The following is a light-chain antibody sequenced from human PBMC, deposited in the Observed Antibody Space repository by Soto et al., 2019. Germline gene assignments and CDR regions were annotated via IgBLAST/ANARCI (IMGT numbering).Light chain of an antibody. J-gene: IGLJ2*01. Sequence: SYXLTQPPSVSVAXXXTAXXTXGGNNIGSKSVHWYQQKPGQAPVLVIYYDSDRPSGIPERFSGSNSGNTATLTISRVEAGDEADYYCQVWDSSSDVVFGGGTKLTVL. V-gene: IGLV3-21*04. CDR1: NIGSKS. CDR2: YDS. CDR3: QVWDSSSDVV.